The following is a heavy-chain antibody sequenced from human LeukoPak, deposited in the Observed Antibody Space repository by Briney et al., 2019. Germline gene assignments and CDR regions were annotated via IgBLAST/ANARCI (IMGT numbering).Heavy chain of an antibody. Sequence: ASVKVSCKASGGTFSSYAISWVRQAPGQGLECMGGVIPIFGTANYAQKFQGRVTITADESTSTAYMELSSLRSEDTAVYYCARGGYSSGWYPFDYWGQGTLVTVSS. CDR2: VIPIFGTA. CDR3: ARGGYSSGWYPFDY. CDR1: GGTFSSYA. V-gene: IGHV1-69*01. D-gene: IGHD6-19*01. J-gene: IGHJ4*02.